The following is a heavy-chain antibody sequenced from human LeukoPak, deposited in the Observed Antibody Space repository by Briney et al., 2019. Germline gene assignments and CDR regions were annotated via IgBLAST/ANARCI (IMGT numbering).Heavy chain of an antibody. Sequence: PGGSLRLPCAASGFTFSSYSMNWVRQAPGKGLEWVSSISSSSSYIYYADSVKGRFTISRDNAKNSLYLQMNSLRAEDTAVYYCARATVLLWFGEPRGYYFDYWGQGTLVTVSS. CDR3: ARATVLLWFGEPRGYYFDY. J-gene: IGHJ4*02. V-gene: IGHV3-21*01. D-gene: IGHD3-10*01. CDR2: ISSSSSYI. CDR1: GFTFSSYS.